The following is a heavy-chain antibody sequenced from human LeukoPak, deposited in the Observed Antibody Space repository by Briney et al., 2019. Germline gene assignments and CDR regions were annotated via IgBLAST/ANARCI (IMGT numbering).Heavy chain of an antibody. CDR1: GFTFSSYW. CDR2: INGDGSST. CDR3: ARGPSGGSFYVGDS. V-gene: IGHV3-74*01. Sequence: GGSLRLSCAASGFTFSSYWMHWVRQGPGQGLVWVSRINGDGSSTSYADSVKGRFTISRDNAKNTLYLQMNSLRAEDTAVHYCARGPSGGSFYVGDSWGQGTLVTVSS. J-gene: IGHJ4*02. D-gene: IGHD1-26*01.